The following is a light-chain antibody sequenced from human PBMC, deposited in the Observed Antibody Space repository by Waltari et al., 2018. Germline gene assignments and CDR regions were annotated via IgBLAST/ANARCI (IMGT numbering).Light chain of an antibody. CDR3: CAYAGAYTFV. Sequence: QSALTQPHSVSASPGQSVTIPCSGSINDVGVEDYVSWYQQLPGKAPKLILYDVVKRPPGVPSRFPGSKDGTTAALTISDLQTDDDATYYCCAYAGAYTFVFGGATKLTVL. V-gene: IGLV2-11*01. CDR1: INDVGVEDY. CDR2: DVV. J-gene: IGLJ3*02.